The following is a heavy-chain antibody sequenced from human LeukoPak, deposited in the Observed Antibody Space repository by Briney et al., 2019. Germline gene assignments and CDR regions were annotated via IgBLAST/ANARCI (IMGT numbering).Heavy chain of an antibody. CDR1: GGSFNSYY. CDR2: INYNGGT. V-gene: IGHV4-34*01. Sequence: SDTLSLTCAVYGGSFNSYYWNWIRQAPGKGLEWIAEINYNGGTNYNPSLKSRVTISVDTSKNQFSLKLSSVTAADTAVYYCARVIRGVNYYYYYYMDVWGKGTTVTVSS. D-gene: IGHD3-10*01. CDR3: ARVIRGVNYYYYYYMDV. J-gene: IGHJ6*03.